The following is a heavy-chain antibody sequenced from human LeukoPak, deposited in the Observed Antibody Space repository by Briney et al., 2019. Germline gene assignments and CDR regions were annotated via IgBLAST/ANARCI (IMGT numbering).Heavy chain of an antibody. J-gene: IGHJ4*02. CDR1: GFTFSSYS. D-gene: IGHD3-10*01. CDR3: ASFLWFGAENEDY. V-gene: IGHV3-21*01. CDR2: ISSSSSYI. Sequence: TGGSLRLSCAASGFTFSSYSMDWVRQAPGKGLEWVSSISSSSSYIYYADSVKGRFTMSRDNARNSLYLQMNSLRAEDTAVYYCASFLWFGAENEDYWGQGTLVTVSS.